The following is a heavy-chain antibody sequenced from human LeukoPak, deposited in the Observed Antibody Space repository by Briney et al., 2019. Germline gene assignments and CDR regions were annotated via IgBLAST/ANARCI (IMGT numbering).Heavy chain of an antibody. CDR2: IYSGGGT. J-gene: IGHJ4*02. Sequence: GGSLRLSCAASGFTFSSYAMSWVRQAPGKGLEWVSVIYSGGGTHYADSVKGRFIISRDNSKNTVYLQMNSLRAEDTAVYYCARLNVITGTYYWGQGTLVTVSS. CDR1: GFTFSSYA. CDR3: ARLNVITGTYY. D-gene: IGHD1-7*01. V-gene: IGHV3-66*01.